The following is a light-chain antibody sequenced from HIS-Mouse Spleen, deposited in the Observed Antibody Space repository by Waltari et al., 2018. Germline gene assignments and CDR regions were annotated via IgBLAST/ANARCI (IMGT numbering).Light chain of an antibody. J-gene: IGKJ1*01. CDR3: QQYGSSPPWT. Sequence: EIVLTQSPGTLSLSPGERATLSCRASQSVSTSYLAWYQQKPGQAPRLLIYGASSRATGIPDRFSGSGSVTDFTLTSGRLEPEDFAVYYCQQYGSSPPWTFGQGTKVEIK. CDR2: GAS. V-gene: IGKV3-20*01. CDR1: QSVSTSY.